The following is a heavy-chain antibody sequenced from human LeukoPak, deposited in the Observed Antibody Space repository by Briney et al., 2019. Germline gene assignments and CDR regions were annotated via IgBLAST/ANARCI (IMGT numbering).Heavy chain of an antibody. D-gene: IGHD3-16*01. J-gene: IGHJ4*02. CDR2: IYYSGST. Sequence: SETLSLTCTVSGGSISSYYWSWIRQPPGKGLEWIGYIYYSGSTNYNPSLKSRVTISVDTSKNQFSLRLSSVTAADTAVYYCASRRGRTFYLDYWGQGTLVTVSS. CDR3: ASRRGRTFYLDY. V-gene: IGHV4-59*08. CDR1: GGSISSYY.